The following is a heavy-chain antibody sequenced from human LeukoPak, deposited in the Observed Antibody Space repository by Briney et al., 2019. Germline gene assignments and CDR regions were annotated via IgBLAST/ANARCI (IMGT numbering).Heavy chain of an antibody. V-gene: IGHV1-46*01. CDR1: GYTFTSYY. Sequence: ASVKVSCKASGYTFTSYYMHWVRQAPGQGLEWMGIINPSDGSTTYAQKFQGRVTMISETSTSTVYVDLSSLRSEDTAVYFCARVGSVPYFDYWGQGTLVTVPS. D-gene: IGHD2-2*03. CDR2: INPSDGST. CDR3: ARVGSVPYFDY. J-gene: IGHJ4*02.